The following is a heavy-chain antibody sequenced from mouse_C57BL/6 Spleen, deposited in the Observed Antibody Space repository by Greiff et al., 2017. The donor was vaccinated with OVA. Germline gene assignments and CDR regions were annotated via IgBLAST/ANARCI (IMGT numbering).Heavy chain of an antibody. V-gene: IGHV5-16*01. Sequence: EVQVVESEGGLVQPGSSMKLSCTASGFTFSDYYMAWVRQVPEKGLEWVANINYDGSSTYYLDSLKSRFIISRDNAKNILYLQMSSLKSEDTATYYCARAGVYYGNYVGYYFDYWGQGTTLTVSS. CDR2: INYDGSST. D-gene: IGHD2-1*01. CDR1: GFTFSDYY. J-gene: IGHJ2*01. CDR3: ARAGVYYGNYVGYYFDY.